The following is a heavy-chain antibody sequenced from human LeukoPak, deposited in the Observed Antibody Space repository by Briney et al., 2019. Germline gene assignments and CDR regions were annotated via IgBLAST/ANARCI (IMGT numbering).Heavy chain of an antibody. Sequence: ASVKVSCKASGYTFTSYYMHWVRQAPGQGLEWMGIINPSGGSTSYAQKFQGRVTMTRDMSTSTVYMELSSLRSEDTAVYYCATGGGSGTTVTTSLDYWGQGTLVTVSS. CDR1: GYTFTSYY. CDR2: INPSGGST. J-gene: IGHJ4*02. D-gene: IGHD4-11*01. CDR3: ATGGGSGTTVTTSLDY. V-gene: IGHV1-46*01.